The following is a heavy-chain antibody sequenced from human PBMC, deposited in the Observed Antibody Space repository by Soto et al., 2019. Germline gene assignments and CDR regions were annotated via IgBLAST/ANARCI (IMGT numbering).Heavy chain of an antibody. V-gene: IGHV4-31*03. Sequence: SLSLTCTVSGGSISSGCYYWSWIRLHPGKGLEWIGYIYYSGSTYYNPSLKSRVTISVDTSKNQFSLKLSSVTAADTAVYYCARESRSWYGSIWDYWGQGTLVTVPQ. J-gene: IGHJ4*02. CDR2: IYYSGST. CDR3: ARESRSWYGSIWDY. CDR1: GGSISSGCYY. D-gene: IGHD6-13*01.